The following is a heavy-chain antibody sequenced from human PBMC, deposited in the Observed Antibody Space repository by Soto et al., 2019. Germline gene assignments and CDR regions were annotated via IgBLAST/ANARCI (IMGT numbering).Heavy chain of an antibody. CDR1: GYTFTSYA. CDR2: INAGNGNT. CDR3: ARTVLTTLFTSRSYYYYGMDV. V-gene: IGHV1-3*01. D-gene: IGHD4-4*01. Sequence: ASVKVSCKASGYTFTSYAMHWVRQAPGQRLEWMGWINAGNGNTEYSQKFQGRVTITRDTSASTAYMELSSLRSEDTAVYYCARTVLTTLFTSRSYYYYGMDVWG. J-gene: IGHJ6*02.